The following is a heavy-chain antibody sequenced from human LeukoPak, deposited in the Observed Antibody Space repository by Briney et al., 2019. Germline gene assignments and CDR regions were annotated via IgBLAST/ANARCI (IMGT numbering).Heavy chain of an antibody. CDR2: ISSSSSYI. V-gene: IGHV3-21*01. J-gene: IGHJ6*03. Sequence: PGGSLRLSCAASGFTFSSYSMNWVRQAPGKGLEWVSSISSSSSYIYYADSVKGRFTISRDNAKNSLYLQMNSLRAEDTAVYYCARVAVAGRDYMDVWGKGTTVTVSS. CDR3: ARVAVAGRDYMDV. D-gene: IGHD6-19*01. CDR1: GFTFSSYS.